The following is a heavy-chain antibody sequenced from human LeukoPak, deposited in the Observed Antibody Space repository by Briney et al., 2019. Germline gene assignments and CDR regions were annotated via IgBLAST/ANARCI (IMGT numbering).Heavy chain of an antibody. V-gene: IGHV4-59*01. J-gene: IGHJ4*02. D-gene: IGHD6-6*01. Sequence: SETLSLTCTVSGGSISNYYWNWIRQPPGKGLEWIGYIYYSGTTNYNPSLKSRVTISVDTSKNQFSLKLSSVTAADTAVYYCARAGIAARLVDYWGQGTLVTVSS. CDR2: IYYSGTT. CDR1: GGSISNYY. CDR3: ARAGIAARLVDY.